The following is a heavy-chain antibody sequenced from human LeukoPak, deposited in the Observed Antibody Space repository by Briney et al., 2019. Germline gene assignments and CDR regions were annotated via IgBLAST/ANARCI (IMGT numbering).Heavy chain of an antibody. V-gene: IGHV4-34*01. CDR2: INHSGST. CDR3: ASLRSYYYYYMDV. D-gene: IGHD3-16*01. CDR1: GGSFSGYY. J-gene: IGHJ6*03. Sequence: KASETLSLTCAVYGGSFSGYYWSWIRQPPGKGLEWIGEINHSGSTNYNPSLKSRVTISVDTSKNQFSLKLSSVTVADTAVYYCASLRSYYYYYMDVWGKGTTVTVSS.